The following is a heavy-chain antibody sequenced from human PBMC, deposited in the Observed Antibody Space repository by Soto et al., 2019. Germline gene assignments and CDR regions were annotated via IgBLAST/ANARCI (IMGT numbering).Heavy chain of an antibody. CDR2: IKQDGSEK. CDR1: GFTFSSYW. Sequence: GGSLRLSCAASGFTFSSYWMSWVRQAPGKGLEWVANIKQDGSEKYYVDSVKGRFTISRDNAKNSLYLQMNSLRAEDTAVYYCARGYCSGGSCYSGYYYYYMDVWGKGTTVTVSS. D-gene: IGHD2-15*01. V-gene: IGHV3-7*01. CDR3: ARGYCSGGSCYSGYYYYYMDV. J-gene: IGHJ6*03.